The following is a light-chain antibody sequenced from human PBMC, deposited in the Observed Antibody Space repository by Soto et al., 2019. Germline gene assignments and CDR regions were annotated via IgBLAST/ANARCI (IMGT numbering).Light chain of an antibody. CDR3: HQYASSFGT. V-gene: IGKV3-20*01. Sequence: EIVLTQSPDTLSLSPGDRATLSCRASQSVGHMFLAWFQQKPGQAPRLLIFDAYRRAKRIPDRFSGSGSGTNFALTISRLEPEDFALYYCHQYASSFGTFGQGTKVEIK. CDR1: QSVGHMF. J-gene: IGKJ1*01. CDR2: DAY.